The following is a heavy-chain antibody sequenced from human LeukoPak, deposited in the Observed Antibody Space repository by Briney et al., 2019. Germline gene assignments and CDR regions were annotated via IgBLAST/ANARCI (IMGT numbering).Heavy chain of an antibody. CDR1: GGSINSYY. D-gene: IGHD6-19*01. Sequence: SETLSLTCTVSGGSINSYYWNWIRQPPGKGLEWIGYMYYSGSTNYNPSLKSRVTISVDTSKNQFSLKLSSVTAADTAVYYCARMSKAIAVAGTIDYWGQGTLVTVSS. V-gene: IGHV4-59*01. CDR3: ARMSKAIAVAGTIDY. J-gene: IGHJ4*02. CDR2: MYYSGST.